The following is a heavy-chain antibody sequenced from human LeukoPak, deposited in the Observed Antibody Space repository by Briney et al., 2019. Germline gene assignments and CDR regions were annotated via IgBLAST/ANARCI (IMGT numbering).Heavy chain of an antibody. CDR1: GFTFSSYA. D-gene: IGHD3-10*01. V-gene: IGHV3-7*01. J-gene: IGHJ4*02. CDR3: ARQNYYGSGSYDY. CDR2: IKQDGSEK. Sequence: PGGSLRLSCAASGFTFSSYAMSWVRQAPGKGLEWVANIKQDGSEKYYVDSVKGRFTISRDNAKNSLYLQMNSLRAEDTAVYYCARQNYYGSGSYDYWGQGTLVTVSS.